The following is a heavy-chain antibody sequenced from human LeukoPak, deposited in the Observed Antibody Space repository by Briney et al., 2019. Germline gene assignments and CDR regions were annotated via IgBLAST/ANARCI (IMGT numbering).Heavy chain of an antibody. CDR1: GFIFSSYW. J-gene: IGHJ4*02. V-gene: IGHV3-74*01. CDR3: ATDYYVSGSYYRLFY. Sequence: PGGSLRLSCAGSGFIFSSYWIHWVRQVPGKELVWVSQINSDGTDTPYADSVKGRFTISRDNAKHTVYLQMDSLRADDSAVYYCATDYYVSGSYYRLFYWGQGTLVTVSS. CDR2: INSDGTDT. D-gene: IGHD3-10*01.